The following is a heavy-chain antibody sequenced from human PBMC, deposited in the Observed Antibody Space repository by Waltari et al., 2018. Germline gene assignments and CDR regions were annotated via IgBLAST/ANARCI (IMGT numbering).Heavy chain of an antibody. V-gene: IGHV4-61*09. J-gene: IGHJ4*02. D-gene: IGHD3-3*01. CDR1: GGSISSGSYY. CDR3: ASSPEWLPLDY. Sequence: QVQLQESGPGLVKPSQTLSLTCTVSGGSISSGSYYWSWIRQPAGKGLEWIGYIYTSGSTDYNPSLKSRVTISVDTSKNQFSLKLSSVTAADTAVYYCASSPEWLPLDYWGQGTLVTVSS. CDR2: IYTSGST.